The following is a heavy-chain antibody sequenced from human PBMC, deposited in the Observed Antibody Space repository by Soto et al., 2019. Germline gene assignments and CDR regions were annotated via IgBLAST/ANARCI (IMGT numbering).Heavy chain of an antibody. CDR1: GGSISSYY. CDR2: IYYSGST. Sequence: QVQLQESGPGLVKPSETLPLTCTVSGGSISSYYWSWIRQPPGKGLEWIGYIYYSGSTNYNPSLKSRVTISVDTSKNQFSLKLSSVTAADTAVYYCARDQAYGVGAFDIWGQGTMVTVSS. D-gene: IGHD4-17*01. CDR3: ARDQAYGVGAFDI. V-gene: IGHV4-59*01. J-gene: IGHJ3*02.